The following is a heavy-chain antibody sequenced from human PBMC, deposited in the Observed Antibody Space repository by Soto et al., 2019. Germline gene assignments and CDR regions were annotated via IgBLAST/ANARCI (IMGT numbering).Heavy chain of an antibody. V-gene: IGHV4-39*01. D-gene: IGHD2-15*01. Sequence: SETLSLTSTVSGGSISSSSYYWGWIRQPPGKGLEWIGSIYYSGSTYYNPSLKSRGTISVDTSKHHFSLKLSSVTASDTALYYSAFFVRYCSGASCYHFDYWGQGPLVTVST. CDR2: IYYSGST. CDR3: AFFVRYCSGASCYHFDY. CDR1: GGSISSSSYY. J-gene: IGHJ4*02.